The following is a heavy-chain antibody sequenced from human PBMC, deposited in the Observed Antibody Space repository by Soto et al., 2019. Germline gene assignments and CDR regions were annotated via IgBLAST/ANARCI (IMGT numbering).Heavy chain of an antibody. CDR3: ARVMYGVGSSWYFHYYYYGMDV. CDR2: ISYDGSKK. Sequence: GGSLRLSCAASGFTFGSYGMHWVRQAPGKGLEWVAGISYDGSKKYYGESVKGRFTISSDNSKNTLYLQMSSLRSEDTAVYYCARVMYGVGSSWYFHYYYYGMDVWGQGTTVTVSS. V-gene: IGHV3-30*03. D-gene: IGHD6-13*01. J-gene: IGHJ6*02. CDR1: GFTFGSYG.